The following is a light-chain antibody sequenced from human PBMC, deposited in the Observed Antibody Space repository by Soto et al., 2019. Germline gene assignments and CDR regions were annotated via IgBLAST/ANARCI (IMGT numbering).Light chain of an antibody. J-gene: IGKJ5*01. CDR2: GAS. Sequence: EIVMTQSPATLSVSPGERATLSCRASQSVSSNLAWYQQKPGQAPRLLIYGASTRATGIPARFSGSGSGTEFTLNNSSLQSEDFAVFYCQQYDNWPITFGQGTRLEIK. CDR3: QQYDNWPIT. V-gene: IGKV3-15*01. CDR1: QSVSSN.